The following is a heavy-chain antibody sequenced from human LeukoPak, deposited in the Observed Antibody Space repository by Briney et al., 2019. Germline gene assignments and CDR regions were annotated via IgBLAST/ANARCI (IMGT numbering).Heavy chain of an antibody. CDR3: ARGRGYCSSTSCPLFDY. V-gene: IGHV4-59*01. Sequence: SETLSLTCTVSGGSISSYYWSWIRQPPGKGLEWIGYIYYSGSTNYNPSLKSRVTISVDTSKNQFSLKLSSVTAADTAVYYCARGRGYCSSTSCPLFDYWGQGTLVTVSS. CDR2: IYYSGST. D-gene: IGHD2-2*01. CDR1: GGSISSYY. J-gene: IGHJ4*02.